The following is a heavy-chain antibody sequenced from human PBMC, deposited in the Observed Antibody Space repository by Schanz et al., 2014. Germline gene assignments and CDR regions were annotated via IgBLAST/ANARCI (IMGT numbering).Heavy chain of an antibody. CDR2: ISGSGGST. J-gene: IGHJ4*02. CDR1: GFIFSDYY. V-gene: IGHV3-23*01. Sequence: EVQLLESGGGLVQPGGSLRLSCASSGFIFSDYYMAWIRQAPGKGLEWVSAISGSGGSTYYADSVKGRFTISRDNSKNTLYLQMNSLRAEDTAVYYCARIGGSVFDYWAQGTLVTVSS. CDR3: ARIGGSVFDY. D-gene: IGHD3-10*01.